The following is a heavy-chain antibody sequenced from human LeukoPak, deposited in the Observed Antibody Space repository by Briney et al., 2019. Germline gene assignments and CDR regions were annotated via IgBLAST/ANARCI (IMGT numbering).Heavy chain of an antibody. CDR3: ARAVRGVVVVPAATIGRVYYYYMDV. Sequence: GASVKVSCKASGYTFSSYDINWARQATGQGLEWLGWMNPNSGNTGFAQKFQGRVTITRHTSISTAYMELSSLRSEDTAVYYCARAVRGVVVVPAATIGRVYYYYMDVWGKGTTVTVS. D-gene: IGHD2-2*01. V-gene: IGHV1-8*01. CDR2: MNPNSGNT. J-gene: IGHJ6*03. CDR1: GYTFSSYD.